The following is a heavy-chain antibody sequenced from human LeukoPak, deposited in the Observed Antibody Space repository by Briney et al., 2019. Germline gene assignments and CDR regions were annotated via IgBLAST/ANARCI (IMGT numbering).Heavy chain of an antibody. CDR1: GGSISSGDYY. CDR2: IYYSGST. CDR3: ATLGYYYDSSGYDFDY. D-gene: IGHD3-22*01. Sequence: SETLSLTCTVSGGSISSGDYYWSWIRQPPGKGLECIGYIYYSGSTYYNPFLKSRVTISVDTSKNQFSLKLSSVTAADTAVYYCATLGYYYDSSGYDFDYWGQGTLVTVSS. J-gene: IGHJ4*02. V-gene: IGHV4-30-4*01.